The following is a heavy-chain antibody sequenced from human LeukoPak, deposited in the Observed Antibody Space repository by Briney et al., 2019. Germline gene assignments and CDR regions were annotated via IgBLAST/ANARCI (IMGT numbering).Heavy chain of an antibody. CDR3: ARGGISSADYFFDY. Sequence: ASVKVSCKASGYIFSNHSISWVRQAPGQGLEWMGWISAYSGNTNSAQKVQGRVTVTTDTSTSTAYMELRSLRSDDTAVYYCARGGISSADYFFDYWGQGTLVTVSS. D-gene: IGHD6-13*01. V-gene: IGHV1-18*04. J-gene: IGHJ4*02. CDR2: ISAYSGNT. CDR1: GYIFSNHS.